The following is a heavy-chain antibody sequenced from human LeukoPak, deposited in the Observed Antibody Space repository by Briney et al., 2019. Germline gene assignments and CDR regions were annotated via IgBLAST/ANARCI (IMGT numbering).Heavy chain of an antibody. CDR3: ARDIVYGDYLGY. J-gene: IGHJ4*02. Sequence: ASVKVSCKASGGTFSSYAISWVRQAPGQGLEWMGGIIPIFGTANYAQKFQGRVTITADESTSTAYMELSSLRSEDTAVYYCARDIVYGDYLGYWGQGTLVTVSS. CDR2: IIPIFGTA. CDR1: GGTFSSYA. V-gene: IGHV1-69*13. D-gene: IGHD4-17*01.